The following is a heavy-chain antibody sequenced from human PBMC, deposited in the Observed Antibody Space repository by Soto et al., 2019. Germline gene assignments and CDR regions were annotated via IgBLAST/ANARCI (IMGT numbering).Heavy chain of an antibody. J-gene: IGHJ6*03. D-gene: IGHD2-15*01. CDR1: GYTFTSYG. Sequence: ASVKVSCKASGYTFTSYGISWVRQAPGQGLEWMGWISAYNGNTNYAQKLQGRVTMTTDTSTSTAYMELRSLRSDDTAVYYCARDRNSQYYYYYYMDVWGKGTTVTVSS. CDR3: ARDRNSQYYYYYYMDV. CDR2: ISAYNGNT. V-gene: IGHV1-18*01.